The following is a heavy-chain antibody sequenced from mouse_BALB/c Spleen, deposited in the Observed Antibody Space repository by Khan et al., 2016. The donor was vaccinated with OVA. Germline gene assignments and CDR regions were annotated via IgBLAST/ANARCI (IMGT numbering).Heavy chain of an antibody. CDR2: ISYSGST. CDR3: ARDYGSSYCYFDY. J-gene: IGHJ2*01. V-gene: IGHV3-2*02. CDR1: GYSITSDYA. Sequence: EVQLQESGPGLVKPSQSLSLTCTVTGYSITSDYAWNWIRQFPGNKLEWMGYISYSGSTSYNPSLKSRISITRDTSTNPFFLQLNSVTTEDTATYYCARDYGSSYCYFDYWGQGTTLTVSS. D-gene: IGHD1-1*01.